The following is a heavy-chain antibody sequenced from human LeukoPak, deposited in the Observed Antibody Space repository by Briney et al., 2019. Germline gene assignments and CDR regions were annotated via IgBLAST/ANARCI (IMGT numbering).Heavy chain of an antibody. Sequence: PSETLSLTCAVYGGSFSGYYWSWIRQPPGKGLEWIGEINHSGSTNYNPSLKSRVTISVDTSKNQFSLKLSSVTAADTAVYYCARTFGRWFDPWGQGTLVTVSS. CDR1: GGSFSGYY. CDR3: ARTFGRWFDP. CDR2: INHSGST. V-gene: IGHV4-34*01. D-gene: IGHD3/OR15-3a*01. J-gene: IGHJ5*02.